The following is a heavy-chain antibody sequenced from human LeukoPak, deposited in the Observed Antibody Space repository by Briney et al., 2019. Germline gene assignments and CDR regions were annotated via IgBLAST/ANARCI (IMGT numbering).Heavy chain of an antibody. V-gene: IGHV1-2*02. J-gene: IGHJ4*02. Sequence: ASVKVSCKASGYTFTGYYMHWVRQAPGQGLEWMGWINPNSGGTNYAQKFQGRVTMTRDTSISTAYMELSRLRSDDTAVCYCARFDFWSGYPDYWGQGTLVTVSS. CDR1: GYTFTGYY. CDR3: ARFDFWSGYPDY. CDR2: INPNSGGT. D-gene: IGHD3-3*01.